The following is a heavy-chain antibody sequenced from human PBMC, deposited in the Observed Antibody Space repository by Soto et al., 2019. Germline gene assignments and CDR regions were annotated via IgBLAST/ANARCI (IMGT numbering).Heavy chain of an antibody. CDR3: ARDWDYYDSSGYYTPHFDY. Sequence: LKISCAASGFTFSSYSMNWVRQAPGKGLEWVSYISSSSSTIYYADSVKGRFTISRDNAKNSLYLQMNSLRDEDTAVYYCARDWDYYDSSGYYTPHFDYWGQGTLVTVSS. D-gene: IGHD3-22*01. CDR2: ISSSSSTI. CDR1: GFTFSSYS. V-gene: IGHV3-48*02. J-gene: IGHJ4*02.